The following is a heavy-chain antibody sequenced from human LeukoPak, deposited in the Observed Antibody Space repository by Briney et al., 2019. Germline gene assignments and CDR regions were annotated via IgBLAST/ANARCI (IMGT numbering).Heavy chain of an antibody. J-gene: IGHJ6*02. Sequence: PGGSLRLSCAASGFTFSSYGMHWVRQAPGKGLEWVAVIWYDGSNKYHADSVKGRFTISRDNSKNTLYLQMNSLRAEDTAVYYCARESGCSSTSCYTLPSYYYYGMDVWGQGTTVTVSS. CDR3: ARESGCSSTSCYTLPSYYYYGMDV. CDR2: IWYDGSNK. V-gene: IGHV3-33*01. D-gene: IGHD2-2*02. CDR1: GFTFSSYG.